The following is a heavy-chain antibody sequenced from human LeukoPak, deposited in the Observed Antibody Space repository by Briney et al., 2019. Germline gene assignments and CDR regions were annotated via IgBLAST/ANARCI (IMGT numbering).Heavy chain of an antibody. CDR2: ISYDGSNK. CDR1: GFTFSNYG. V-gene: IGHV3-30*18. Sequence: GGSLRLSCVASGFTFSNYGMHWVRQTPGKGPEWVAVISYDGSNKYYADSVKGRITISRDISKNTLYLQMNSLRPEDTAVYYCAKDRSNNFDYWGQGTLATVSS. CDR3: AKDRSNNFDY. J-gene: IGHJ4*02.